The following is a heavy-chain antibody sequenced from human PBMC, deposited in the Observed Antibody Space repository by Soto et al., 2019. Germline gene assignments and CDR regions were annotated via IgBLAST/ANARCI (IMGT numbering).Heavy chain of an antibody. CDR3: VKAVCSITRCLTYSYRDV. V-gene: IGHV3-9*01. Sequence: EVQLVESGGGLVQPGRSLRLYCAASGFSFGDYDMHWVRQAPGKGLEWVSGIRWNTGTVGYGDSVRGRFTITRDNAENSLYLQMNSRIAEDTALYYDVKAVCSITRCLTYSYRDVWGKGTMFTVS. D-gene: IGHD2-2*01. CDR2: IRWNTGTV. CDR1: GFSFGDYD. J-gene: IGHJ6*03.